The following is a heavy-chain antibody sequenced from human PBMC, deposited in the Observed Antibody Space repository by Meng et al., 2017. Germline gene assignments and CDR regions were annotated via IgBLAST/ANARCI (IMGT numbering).Heavy chain of an antibody. D-gene: IGHD6-19*01. CDR1: GYTFTSYD. CDR2: MNPNSGNT. J-gene: IGHJ6*02. CDR3: ARGPRSVAGIAHYYYGMDV. Sequence: ASVKVSCKASGYTFTSYDINWVRQATGQGLEWMRWMNPNSGNTGYAQKFQGRVTITRNTSISTAYMELSSLRSEDTAVYYCARGPRSVAGIAHYYYGMDVWGQGTTVTVSS. V-gene: IGHV1-8*03.